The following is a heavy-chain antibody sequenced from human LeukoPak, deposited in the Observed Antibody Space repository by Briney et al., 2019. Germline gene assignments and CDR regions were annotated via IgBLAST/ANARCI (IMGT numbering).Heavy chain of an antibody. Sequence: GGSLRLSCAASGFTFSSYSMNWVRQAPGKGLEWVSYISSSSSTVYYADSVKGRFTVSRDNSKNTLYLQMNSLRAEDTAVYYCAKDPDCSSISCRAPFDYWGQGTLVTVSS. CDR3: AKDPDCSSISCRAPFDY. J-gene: IGHJ4*02. CDR1: GFTFSSYS. V-gene: IGHV3-48*01. D-gene: IGHD2-2*01. CDR2: ISSSSSTV.